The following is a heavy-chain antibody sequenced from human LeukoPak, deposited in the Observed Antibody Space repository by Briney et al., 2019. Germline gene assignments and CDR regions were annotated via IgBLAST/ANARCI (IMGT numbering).Heavy chain of an antibody. D-gene: IGHD3-10*01. CDR2: ITSNSGGT. V-gene: IGHV1-2*06. CDR3: ARGGSGSGYLFYFDS. Sequence: GASVKVSCKASANSFSDHSIHWVRQAPGQGLEWMGRITSNSGGTKYAQKFQDRVTMTRDTSITTAYMEISGLTSDDTAVYYCARGGSGSGYLFYFDSWGQGTLVSVSS. CDR1: ANSFSDHS. J-gene: IGHJ4*02.